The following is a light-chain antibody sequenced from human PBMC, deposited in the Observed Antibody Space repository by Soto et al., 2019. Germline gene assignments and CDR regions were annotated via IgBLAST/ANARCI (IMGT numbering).Light chain of an antibody. CDR1: QSVSSNY. CDR2: GAS. J-gene: IGKJ3*01. CDR3: QQYGSSPPNFT. V-gene: IGKV3-20*01. Sequence: EIVLTQSPGTLSLSPGERATLSCRASQSVSSNYLAWYQQRPGQAPRLLIFGASYRATGIPDRFSGSGSGTDFTLTISRLEPEAFAVYYCQQYGSSPPNFTFGPGTKVDSK.